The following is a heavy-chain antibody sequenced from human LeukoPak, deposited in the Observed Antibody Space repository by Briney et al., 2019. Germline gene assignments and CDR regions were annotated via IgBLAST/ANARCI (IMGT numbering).Heavy chain of an antibody. CDR1: GFTFSTYA. J-gene: IGHJ4*02. Sequence: PGGSLRLSCAASGFTFSTYAMSWVRQAPGKGLEWVSAISGSGGSTYYADSVKGRFTISRDNAKNTLYLQMNSLTAEDTAVYYCAREIIAAADSYWGQGTLVTVSS. CDR2: ISGSGGST. CDR3: AREIIAAADSY. D-gene: IGHD6-13*01. V-gene: IGHV3-23*01.